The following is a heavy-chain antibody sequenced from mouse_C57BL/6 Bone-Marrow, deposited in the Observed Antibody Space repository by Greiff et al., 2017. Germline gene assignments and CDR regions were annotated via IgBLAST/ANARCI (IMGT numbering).Heavy chain of an antibody. D-gene: IGHD1-1*01. V-gene: IGHV7-3*01. CDR2: IRNKANGYTT. CDR1: GFTFTDYY. J-gene: IGHJ2*01. CDR3: ARSYYYGSLFDY. Sequence: EVKVVESGGGLVQPGGSLSLSCAASGFTFTDYYMSWVRQPPGKALEWLGFIRNKANGYTTEYSASVKGRFTISRDNSQRILYLQMNALRAEDSATYYCARSYYYGSLFDYWGQGTTLTVSS.